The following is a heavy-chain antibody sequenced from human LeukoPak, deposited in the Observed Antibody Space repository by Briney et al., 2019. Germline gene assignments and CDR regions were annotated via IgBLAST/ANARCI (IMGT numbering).Heavy chain of an antibody. V-gene: IGHV4-34*01. J-gene: IGHJ5*02. CDR2: INHSGST. Sequence: SETLSLTCAVYGGYFSGYYWSWIRQPPGKGLEWIGEINHSGSTNYNPSLKSRVTISVDTSKNQFSLKLSSVTAADTAVYYCARGGFPYYDFWSGYLPTQFDPWGQGTLVTVSS. CDR3: ARGGFPYYDFWSGYLPTQFDP. D-gene: IGHD3-3*01. CDR1: GGYFSGYY.